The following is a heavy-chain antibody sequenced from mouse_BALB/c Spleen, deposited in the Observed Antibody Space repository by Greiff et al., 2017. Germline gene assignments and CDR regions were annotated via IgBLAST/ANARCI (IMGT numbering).Heavy chain of an antibody. CDR3: AREDYDGGGYIDY. CDR1: GFTFSSFG. J-gene: IGHJ2*01. Sequence: EVHLVESGGGLVQPGGSRKLSCAASGFTFSSFGMHWVRQAPEKGLEWVAYISSGSSTIYYADTVKGRFTISRDNPKNTLFLQMTSLRSEDTAMYDCAREDYDGGGYIDYWGQGTTLTVSS. D-gene: IGHD2-4*01. V-gene: IGHV5-17*02. CDR2: ISSGSSTI.